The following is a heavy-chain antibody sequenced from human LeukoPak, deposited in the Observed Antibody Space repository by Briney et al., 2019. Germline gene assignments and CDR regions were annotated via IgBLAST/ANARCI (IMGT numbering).Heavy chain of an antibody. Sequence: GASVKVSCKASGYTFTGYYMHWVRQASGQGLEWMVWINPNSGGTNYAQKFQGRVTMTGDTSISTAYMELSRLRSDDTAVYYCAREEELRLGAFDTWGQGTMVTVSS. CDR3: AREEELRLGAFDT. CDR2: INPNSGGT. V-gene: IGHV1-2*02. CDR1: GYTFTGYY. J-gene: IGHJ3*02. D-gene: IGHD4-17*01.